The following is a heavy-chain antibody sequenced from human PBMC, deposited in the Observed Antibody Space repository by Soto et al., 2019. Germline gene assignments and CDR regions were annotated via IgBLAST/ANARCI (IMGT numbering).Heavy chain of an antibody. CDR1: GYTFTGYC. V-gene: IGHV1-2*04. CDR3: ARVCGGDCHYGMDV. J-gene: IGHJ6*02. D-gene: IGHD2-21*02. Sequence: EASVKVSCKASGYTFTGYCLNWVRQAPGQGLEWVGRLNPNSGGTNYAQKFQGWVTMTRDTSISTAYMDLSRLRSDDTAVYYCARVCGGDCHYGMDVWGQGTTVTSP. CDR2: LNPNSGGT.